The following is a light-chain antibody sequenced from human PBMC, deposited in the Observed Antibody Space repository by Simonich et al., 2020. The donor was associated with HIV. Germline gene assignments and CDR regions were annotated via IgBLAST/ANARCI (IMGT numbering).Light chain of an antibody. J-gene: IGKJ5*01. CDR1: QSVSSY. V-gene: IGKV3-11*01. CDR3: QQRSNWPRT. CDR2: DAS. Sequence: ETVLTQSPATLSLSPGERATLSCRDSQSVSSYLAWSQQKPGQAPRLLIYDASNRATGIPARFSGSGSGTDFPLTISSLEPEDFAVYYCQQRSNWPRTFGQGTRLEIK.